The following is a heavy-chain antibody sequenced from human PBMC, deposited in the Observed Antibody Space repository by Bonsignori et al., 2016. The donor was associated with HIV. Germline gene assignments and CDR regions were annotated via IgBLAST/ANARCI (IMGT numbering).Heavy chain of an antibody. CDR1: GFTVSNNY. CDR2: IYSGGST. CDR3: ARDPPADRRDLWG. D-gene: IGHD5-24*01. Sequence: EVQLVESGGGLIQPGGSLRLSCAASGFTVSNNYMNWVRQAPGKGLEWVSLIYSGGSTEYADSVKGRFTISRDNSKNTLYLQMNRLRVEDTAVYYCARDPPADRRDLWGWGQGTLVTVSS. J-gene: IGHJ4*02. V-gene: IGHV3-53*01.